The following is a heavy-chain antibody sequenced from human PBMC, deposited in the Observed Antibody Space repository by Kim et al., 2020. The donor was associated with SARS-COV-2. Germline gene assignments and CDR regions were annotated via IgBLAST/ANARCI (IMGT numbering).Heavy chain of an antibody. CDR1: GFTFSSYW. V-gene: IGHV3-7*03. J-gene: IGHJ6*02. CDR3: ARDGIAVAGNYYYYGIAF. CDR2: IKQDGSEK. D-gene: IGHD6-19*01. Sequence: GGSLRLSCAASGFTFSSYWMSWVRQAPGKGLEWVSNIKQDGSEKYYVDSVKGRFTISRDNAKNSLYLQMNSLRAEDTAVYYCARDGIAVAGNYYYYGIAFWGQGHTVTVSS.